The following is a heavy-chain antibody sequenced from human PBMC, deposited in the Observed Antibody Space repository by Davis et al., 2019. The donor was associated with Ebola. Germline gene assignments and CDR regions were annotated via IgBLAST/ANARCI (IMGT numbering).Heavy chain of an antibody. Sequence: GGSLRLSCAASGFTFSSYWMSWVRQAPGKGLEWVANIKQDGSEKYYVDSVKGRFTISRDNAKNSLYLQMNSLRAEDTAVYYCARDVRGDIVVVVAAVDYWGQGTLVTVSS. V-gene: IGHV3-7*01. D-gene: IGHD2-15*01. CDR3: ARDVRGDIVVVVAAVDY. CDR1: GFTFSSYW. J-gene: IGHJ4*02. CDR2: IKQDGSEK.